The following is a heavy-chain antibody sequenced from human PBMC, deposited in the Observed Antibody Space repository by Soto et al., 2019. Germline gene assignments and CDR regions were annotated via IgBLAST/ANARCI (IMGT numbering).Heavy chain of an antibody. CDR1: GFTFSSYA. V-gene: IGHV3-30-3*01. CDR3: ARGEGGRRSDGYYYGMDV. Sequence: GGSLRLSCAAAGFTFSSYAMYWVRQAPGKGLEWVAIISYDGSNKYCADSVKGRFTISRDNSKNTLYLQMNSLRAEDTALYYCARGEGGRRSDGYYYGMDVWGQGTTVTVSS. CDR2: ISYDGSNK. J-gene: IGHJ6*02. D-gene: IGHD1-26*01.